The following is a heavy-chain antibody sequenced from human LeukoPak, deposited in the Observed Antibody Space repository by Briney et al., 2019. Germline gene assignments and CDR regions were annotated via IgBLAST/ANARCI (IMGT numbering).Heavy chain of an antibody. J-gene: IGHJ4*02. D-gene: IGHD6-19*01. CDR1: GFTVSSNY. CDR2: IRQDGGET. CDR3: ARDQASGWFAKEPYFDF. Sequence: PGGSLRLSCAASGFTVSSNYMSWVRQAPGKGLEWVANIRQDGGETYYVDSVKGRFTISRDNAKNSLYLQMNSLRAEDTAVYYCARDQASGWFAKEPYFDFWGQGTLVTVSS. V-gene: IGHV3-7*03.